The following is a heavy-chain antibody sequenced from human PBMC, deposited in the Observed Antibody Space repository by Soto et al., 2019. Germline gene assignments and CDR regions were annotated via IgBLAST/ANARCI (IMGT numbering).Heavy chain of an antibody. CDR1: GGTFSSYT. V-gene: IGHV1-69*02. CDR2: IIPILGIA. D-gene: IGHD2-2*01. J-gene: IGHJ4*02. Sequence: SVKVSCKASGGTFSSYTISWVRQAPGQGLEWMGRIIPILGIANYAQKFQGRVTITADKSTSTAYTELSSLRSEDTAVYYCASSSSKPLFDNWGQGTLVTVSS. CDR3: ASSSSKPLFDN.